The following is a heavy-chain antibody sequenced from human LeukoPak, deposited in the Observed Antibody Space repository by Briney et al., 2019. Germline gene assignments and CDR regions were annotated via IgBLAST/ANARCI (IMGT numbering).Heavy chain of an antibody. CDR3: ARDSTYYDSSGYDYYYGMDV. CDR1: GFTFSSYA. Sequence: PGGSLRLSCAASGFTFSSYAMSWVRQAPGKGLEWVSAISGSGGSTYYADSVKGRFTISRDNAKNSLYLQMISLRAEDTAIYYCARDSTYYDSSGYDYYYGMDVWGQGTMVTVSS. D-gene: IGHD3-22*01. J-gene: IGHJ6*02. CDR2: ISGSGGST. V-gene: IGHV3-23*01.